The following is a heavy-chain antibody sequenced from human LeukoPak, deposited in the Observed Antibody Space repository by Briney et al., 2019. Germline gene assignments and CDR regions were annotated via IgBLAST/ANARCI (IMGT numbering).Heavy chain of an antibody. D-gene: IGHD3-3*01. CDR1: GFTFSSYG. J-gene: IGHJ3*02. Sequence: GGSLRLSCVASGFTFSSYGMHWVRQAPGKGLEWVAFIRYDGSNKYYADSVKGRFTISRDNSKNTLYLQINSLRAEDTGVYYCAKLGVDVKGGRVTFFGVALPPPDAFDIWGQGTMVTVSS. V-gene: IGHV3-30*02. CDR2: IRYDGSNK. CDR3: AKLGVDVKGGRVTFFGVALPPPDAFDI.